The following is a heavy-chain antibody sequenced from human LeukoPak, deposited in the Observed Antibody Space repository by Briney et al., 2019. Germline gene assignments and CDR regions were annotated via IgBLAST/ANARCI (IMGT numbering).Heavy chain of an antibody. J-gene: IGHJ4*02. CDR2: IHSDGTST. D-gene: IGHD2-2*01. CDR3: VRAAMPYIINGRRFDY. Sequence: GGSLRLSCAASGFTFTSYWMHWVRQVSGKGLVWVSRIHSDGTSTNYADSVKGRFTISRENAKNSVHFQMNSLRVEDSAIYFCVRAAMPYIINGRRFDYWGQGTLVTVSS. CDR1: GFTFTSYW. V-gene: IGHV3-74*01.